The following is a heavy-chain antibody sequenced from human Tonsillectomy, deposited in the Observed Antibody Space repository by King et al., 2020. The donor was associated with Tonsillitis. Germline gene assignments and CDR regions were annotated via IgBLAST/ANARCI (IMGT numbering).Heavy chain of an antibody. CDR2: IYYSGSI. CDR3: ARHGVASVTTGAVYYFDY. V-gene: IGHV4-39*01. CDR1: GGSIRSNSYY. Sequence: QLQESGPGLVKPSETLSLTCTVSGGSIRSNSYYWGWIRQPPGKGLGWIGTIYYSGSIYYNPSLKSRVTISVDTSKNQFSLKLSSVTAADTAVYYCARHGVASVTTGAVYYFDYWGQGTLVTVSS. J-gene: IGHJ4*02. D-gene: IGHD4-17*01.